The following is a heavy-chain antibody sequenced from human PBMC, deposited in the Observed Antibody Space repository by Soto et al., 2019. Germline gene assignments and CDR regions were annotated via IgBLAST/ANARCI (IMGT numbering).Heavy chain of an antibody. CDR3: ARVKRGSNSAWYNYMDV. CDR2: IHPTGGIT. J-gene: IGHJ6*02. D-gene: IGHD6-19*01. Sequence: QVQLVQSGAVVKKPGASVTLSCKASGYTFSMHYIHWVRQAPGQGLEWMGMIHPTGGITNYAQRFKGRVTLPRDTSTSTVYMELSSLRSEDTALYYCARVKRGSNSAWYNYMDVWGQGTTVTVSS. V-gene: IGHV1-46*01. CDR1: GYTFSMHY.